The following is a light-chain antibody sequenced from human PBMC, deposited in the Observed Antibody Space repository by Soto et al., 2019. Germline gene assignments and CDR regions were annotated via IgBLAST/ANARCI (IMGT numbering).Light chain of an antibody. CDR1: QTISTL. CDR2: GAS. J-gene: IGKJ1*01. V-gene: IGKV3-15*01. CDR3: QQYYNWPLT. Sequence: EIVMTQSRATLSVSPGERVSLSCRASQTISTLLAWFQQKPGQAPRLLIYGASTRATGFPARFSGSGSGTELTLSISSLQSEDFAVYFCQQYYNWPLTFGQGTKVEIK.